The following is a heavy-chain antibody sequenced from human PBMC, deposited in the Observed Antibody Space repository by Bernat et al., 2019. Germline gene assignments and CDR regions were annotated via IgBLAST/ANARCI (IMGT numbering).Heavy chain of an antibody. J-gene: IGHJ4*02. D-gene: IGHD1-26*01. CDR1: GFTFSSYG. V-gene: IGHV3-33*01. CDR3: ARSVGAMYYFEY. CDR2: IWYDGSNK. Sequence: QVQLVESGGGVVQPGRSLRLSCAASGFTFSSYGMHWVRQAPGKGLAWVAVIWYDGSNKYYADSVKGRFTISRDNSKNTLYLQMNSLRAEDTAGYYWARSVGAMYYFEYWGQGTLVTVSS.